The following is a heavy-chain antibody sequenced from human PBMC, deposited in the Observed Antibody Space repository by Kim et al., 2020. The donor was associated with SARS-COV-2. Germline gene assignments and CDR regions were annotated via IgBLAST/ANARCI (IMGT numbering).Heavy chain of an antibody. CDR2: ISYDGSNK. J-gene: IGHJ4*02. CDR3: AKGDGWLQWELLWLYYFDY. CDR1: GFTFSSYG. V-gene: IGHV3-30*18. Sequence: GGSLRLSCAASGFTFSSYGMHWVRQAPGKGLEWVAVISYDGSNKYYADSVKGRFTISRDNTKNTLYLQMNSLRAEDTAVYYCAKGDGWLQWELLWLYYFDYWGQGTLVTVSS. D-gene: IGHD1-26*01.